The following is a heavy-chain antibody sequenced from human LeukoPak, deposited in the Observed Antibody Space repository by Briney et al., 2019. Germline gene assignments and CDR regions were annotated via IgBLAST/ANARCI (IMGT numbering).Heavy chain of an antibody. Sequence: PSETLSLTCTVSGGAISNYYWSWIRQPPGKGLEWIGYIFYSGSTNYNPSLKSRVTISVDTSKNQFSLKLSSLTAADTAVYYCARSRLRLDAFDIWGQGTMVTVSS. CDR2: IFYSGST. D-gene: IGHD4-17*01. CDR1: GGAISNYY. V-gene: IGHV4-59*08. CDR3: ARSRLRLDAFDI. J-gene: IGHJ3*02.